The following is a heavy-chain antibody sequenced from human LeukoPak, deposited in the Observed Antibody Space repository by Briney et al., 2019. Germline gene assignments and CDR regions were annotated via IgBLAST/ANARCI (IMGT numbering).Heavy chain of an antibody. Sequence: GGSLRLSCAASGFTFSNYAMSWVRQAPGKGLEWVSGISGSGGSTYYADSVKGRFTISRENSKNTLYLQMNSLRAEDAAVYYCAKGRVGMDVWGQGTTVTVSS. J-gene: IGHJ6*02. V-gene: IGHV3-23*01. CDR3: AKGRVGMDV. CDR2: ISGSGGST. CDR1: GFTFSNYA.